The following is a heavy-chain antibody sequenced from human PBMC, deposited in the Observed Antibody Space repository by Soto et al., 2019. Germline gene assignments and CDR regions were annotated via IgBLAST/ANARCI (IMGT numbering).Heavy chain of an antibody. J-gene: IGHJ3*02. CDR3: ARLGGYCSSTSCPAGEAFDI. D-gene: IGHD2-2*03. V-gene: IGHV1-8*01. Sequence: VASVKVSCKASGYTFTSYDINWVRQATGQGLEWMGWMNPNSGNTGYAQKFQGRVTMTRNTSISTAYMELSSLRSEDTAVYYCARLGGYCSSTSCPAGEAFDIWGQGTMVTVSS. CDR1: GYTFTSYD. CDR2: MNPNSGNT.